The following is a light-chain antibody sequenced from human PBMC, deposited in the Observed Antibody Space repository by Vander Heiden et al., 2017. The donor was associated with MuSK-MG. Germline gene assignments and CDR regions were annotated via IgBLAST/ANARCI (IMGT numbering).Light chain of an antibody. J-gene: IGLJ3*02. CDR3: SAWDSSLSAWV. CDR1: SNNVGNEG. V-gene: IGLV10-54*01. CDR2: RNN. Sequence: QAGLTQPPPVSKGLRQTATLTCTGNSNNVGNEGAAWLQQHQGHPPKLLSYRNNNRPSGISERLSASRSGNTASLTITGLKPEDEADYYCSAWDSSLSAWVFGGGTKLTVL.